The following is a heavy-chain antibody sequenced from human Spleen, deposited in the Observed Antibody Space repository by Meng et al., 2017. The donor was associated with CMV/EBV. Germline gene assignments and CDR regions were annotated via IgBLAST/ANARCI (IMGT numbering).Heavy chain of an antibody. CDR1: GFTFSNYW. V-gene: IGHV3-74*01. Sequence: GESLKISCAASGFTFSNYWMHWVRQAPGKGLMWVSRIRDDGSDTNYADSVKGRFTISRDNSKNTLFLQMNTLRADDTAVYYCAKAGRYSSSGDYLDYWGQGTLVTVSS. CDR3: AKAGRYSSSGDYLDY. J-gene: IGHJ4*02. D-gene: IGHD6-6*01. CDR2: IRDDGSDT.